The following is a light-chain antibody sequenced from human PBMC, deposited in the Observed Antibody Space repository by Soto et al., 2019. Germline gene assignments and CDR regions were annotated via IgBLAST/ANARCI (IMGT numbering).Light chain of an antibody. CDR1: QSISSW. Sequence: DIQMTQSPSTLSASVGDRVTITCRASQSISSWLAWYQQKPGKAPKLLIYKASSLESGGPSRFRGSGSGTEITLTISSLQPDDFASYYCQQYNSYSRNTFGQGTKLEIK. CDR3: QQYNSYSRNT. V-gene: IGKV1-5*03. CDR2: KAS. J-gene: IGKJ2*01.